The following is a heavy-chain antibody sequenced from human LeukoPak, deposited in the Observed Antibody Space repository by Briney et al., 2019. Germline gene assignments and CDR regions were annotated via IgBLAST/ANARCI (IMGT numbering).Heavy chain of an antibody. V-gene: IGHV1-24*01. Sequence: ASVKVSCKAPGYTLSKLSIHWVRQPSGKGLVWMGAFDPEDGETIYAQEFQGRATMTADTSTDTAYMELSSLTSDDTAAYYCVTDPYTTTDDNNFEPQGAYWGQGTLVTVSS. D-gene: IGHD5-24*01. CDR3: VTDPYTTTDDNNFEPQGAY. CDR2: FDPEDGET. J-gene: IGHJ4*02. CDR1: GYTLSKLS.